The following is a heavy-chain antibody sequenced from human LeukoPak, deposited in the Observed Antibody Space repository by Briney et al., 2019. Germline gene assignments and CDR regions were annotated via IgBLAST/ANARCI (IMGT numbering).Heavy chain of an antibody. CDR2: IKQDGSDK. CDR3: ASLNYGQVWGSPHYYFDY. D-gene: IGHD3-16*01. Sequence: GGSLRLSCAASGFTFSSHWMAWVRQAPGKGLEWVANIKQDGSDKYYSDSMKGRLTISRDNAKNSLYLQVNSLRVEDTAVYYCASLNYGQVWGSPHYYFDYWGQGILVTVSS. V-gene: IGHV3-7*01. J-gene: IGHJ4*02. CDR1: GFTFSSHW.